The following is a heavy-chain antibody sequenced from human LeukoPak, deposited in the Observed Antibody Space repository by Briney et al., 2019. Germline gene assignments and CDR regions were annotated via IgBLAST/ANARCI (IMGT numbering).Heavy chain of an antibody. J-gene: IGHJ4*02. CDR3: ATLMGDTWLDY. CDR1: GGTFSSYT. V-gene: IGHV1-69*02. CDR2: IIPILGIA. Sequence: SVKVSCKASGGTFSSYTISWVRQAPGQGLEWMGRIIPILGIANYAQKFQGRVTITADKSTSTAYTELSSLRSEDTAVYYCATLMGDTWLDYWGQGTLVTVSS. D-gene: IGHD3-16*01.